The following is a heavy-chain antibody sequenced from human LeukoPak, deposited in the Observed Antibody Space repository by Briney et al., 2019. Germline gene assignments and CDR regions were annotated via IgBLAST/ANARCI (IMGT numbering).Heavy chain of an antibody. Sequence: GGSLRLSCAASGFTFSSYAVSWVRQAPGKGLEWVSAIKGRFTISRDNSKNTLYLQMNSLRAEDTAVYYCANAFKSLAAAGTWGQGTLVTVSS. D-gene: IGHD6-13*01. CDR2: I. V-gene: IGHV3-23*01. J-gene: IGHJ5*02. CDR1: GFTFSSYA. CDR3: ANAFKSLAAAGT.